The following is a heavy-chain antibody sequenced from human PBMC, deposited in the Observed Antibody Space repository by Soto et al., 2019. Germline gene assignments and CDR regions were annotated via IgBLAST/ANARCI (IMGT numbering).Heavy chain of an antibody. CDR3: VREATNGWYSEY. CDR2: IAPSNII. Sequence: GGSLRLSCAASGFTLSDYYMSWIRQAPGKGLEWISYIAPSNIIHYADSVKGRFTISRDNAKNSMYLQLNSLRADDTAVYYCVREATNGWYSEYWGQGTLVTVSS. CDR1: GFTLSDYY. J-gene: IGHJ4*02. V-gene: IGHV3-11*01. D-gene: IGHD6-19*01.